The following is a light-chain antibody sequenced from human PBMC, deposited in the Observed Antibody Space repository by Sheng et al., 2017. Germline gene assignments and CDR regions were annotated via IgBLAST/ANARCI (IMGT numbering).Light chain of an antibody. V-gene: IGKV4-1*01. CDR2: WAS. J-gene: IGKJ4*01. CDR1: RTVLSTANNQDH. Sequence: IALTQSPESLSVSLGERASIHCKSSRTVLSTANNQDHLAWFQQRPGRPPTLLIYWASTRMSGVPERFSGSGSATDFNLTIANVQPEDVAFYFCQQYYDVPSLGGGPSWRS. CDR3: QQYYDVPS.